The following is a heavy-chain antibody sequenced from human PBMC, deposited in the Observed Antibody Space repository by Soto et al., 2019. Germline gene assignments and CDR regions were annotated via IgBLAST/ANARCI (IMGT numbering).Heavy chain of an antibody. Sequence: QVQLQESGPGLVKPSETLSLTCTVSGGSINSYYWSWIRQPPGKGLEWTGYIYYSGSTNYNPSLRSRATISVDTSKNQFTLKLSSVTAADTAVYYCARVPWQWLGGYAFDIWGQGTMVTVSS. D-gene: IGHD6-19*01. V-gene: IGHV4-59*01. CDR2: IYYSGST. J-gene: IGHJ3*02. CDR3: ARVPWQWLGGYAFDI. CDR1: GGSINSYY.